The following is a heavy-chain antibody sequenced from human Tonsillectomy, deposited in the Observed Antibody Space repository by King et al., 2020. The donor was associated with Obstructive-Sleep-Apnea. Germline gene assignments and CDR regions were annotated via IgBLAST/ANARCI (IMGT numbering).Heavy chain of an antibody. CDR2: LRYDGSNK. CDR1: GFIFSSYG. D-gene: IGHD1-26*01. Sequence: QLVQSGGGVVRPGGSLRLSCAASGFIFSSYGMHWVRQAPGKGLEWVAFLRYDGSNKYYADSVKGRFTISRDNSKNTLYLQMNSLRAEDTAVYYCAKDEQWELLVFNYWGQGTLVTVSS. CDR3: AKDEQWELLVFNY. J-gene: IGHJ4*02. V-gene: IGHV3-30*02.